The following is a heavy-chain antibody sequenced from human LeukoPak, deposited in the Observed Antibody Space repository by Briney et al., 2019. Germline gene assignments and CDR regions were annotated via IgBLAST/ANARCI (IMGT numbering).Heavy chain of an antibody. Sequence: ASVKVSCKASGGTFSSYAISWVRQAPGQGLEWMGRIIPILGIANYAQKFQGRVTITADKSTSTAYMELSSLRSEDTAVYYCARSIVAAAGTRHYDYWGQGTLVTVSS. J-gene: IGHJ4*02. D-gene: IGHD6-13*01. CDR3: ARSIVAAAGTRHYDY. CDR2: IIPILGIA. V-gene: IGHV1-69*04. CDR1: GGTFSSYA.